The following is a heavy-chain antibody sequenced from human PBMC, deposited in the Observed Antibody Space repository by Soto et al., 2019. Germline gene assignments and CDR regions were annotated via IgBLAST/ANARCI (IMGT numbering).Heavy chain of an antibody. CDR1: GFMFSSYW. J-gene: IGHJ4*02. Sequence: VHLVESGGGLVEPGGSLRLSCEASGFMFSSYWMSWVRQAPGEGLEWVANIKQDGSEIHYLESVEGRFTIFRDNARRSLYLQMNSLRAEDTAVYFCAKDKSAWGFFDFWGQGTQVTVSP. CDR2: IKQDGSEI. D-gene: IGHD7-27*01. V-gene: IGHV3-7*01. CDR3: AKDKSAWGFFDF.